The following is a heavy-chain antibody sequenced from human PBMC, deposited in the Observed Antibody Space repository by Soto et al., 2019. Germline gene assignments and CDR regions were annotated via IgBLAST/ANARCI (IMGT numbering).Heavy chain of an antibody. CDR2: IDASGGST. Sequence: SVDVSCKAYGCSFLNNYLRWVRQAPGRGLEGMGVIDASGGSTIDAKKFQGRVTMNSDTSTSIMYIEVSDLRSEGTAVFYFARVHGTYYDILTGLCGGHFDFWGQGTQVTVS. J-gene: IGHJ4*02. V-gene: IGHV1-46*03. D-gene: IGHD3-9*01. CDR3: ARVHGTYYDILTGLCGGHFDF. CDR1: GCSFLNNY.